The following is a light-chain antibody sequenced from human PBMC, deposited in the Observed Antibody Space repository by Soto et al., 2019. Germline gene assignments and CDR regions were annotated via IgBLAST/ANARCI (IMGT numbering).Light chain of an antibody. CDR1: QSVSSY. Sequence: EIVLTQSPATLSLSPGDTATLSCRASQSVSSYLAWYQQKPGQAPSLLIYDASKGATGIPARFSGSGSGTDFTLTISSLEPEDFAVYYCQQRSNWPLTFGGGTKVEIK. CDR3: QQRSNWPLT. J-gene: IGKJ4*01. CDR2: DAS. V-gene: IGKV3-11*01.